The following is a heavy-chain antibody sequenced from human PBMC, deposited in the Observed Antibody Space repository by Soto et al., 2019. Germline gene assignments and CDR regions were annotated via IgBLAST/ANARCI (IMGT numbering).Heavy chain of an antibody. D-gene: IGHD3-16*01. CDR2: ITTSSAYI. Sequence: GGSLRLSCAASGFTFNTYDMNWVRQAPGKGLEWVSSITTSSAYIYYADSLKGRITISRDNAKNSLFLQMNSLRAEDTAVYYCVRSGTARLLRHSWFDTWGQGTLVPVPS. J-gene: IGHJ5*02. CDR1: GFTFNTYD. CDR3: VRSGTARLLRHSWFDT. V-gene: IGHV3-21*01.